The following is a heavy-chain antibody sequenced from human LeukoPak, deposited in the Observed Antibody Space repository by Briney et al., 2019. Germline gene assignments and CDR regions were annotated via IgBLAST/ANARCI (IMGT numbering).Heavy chain of an antibody. CDR3: ARVEDRRYYDSSGYPDAFDI. CDR2: IIPILGIA. CDR1: GGTFSSYA. J-gene: IGHJ3*02. V-gene: IGHV1-69*04. D-gene: IGHD3-22*01. Sequence: GASVKVSCKASGGTFSSYAISWVRQAPGQGLEWMGRIIPILGIANYAQKFQGRVTITADKSTSTAYMELSSLRSDDTAVYYCARVEDRRYYDSSGYPDAFDIWGQGTMVTVSS.